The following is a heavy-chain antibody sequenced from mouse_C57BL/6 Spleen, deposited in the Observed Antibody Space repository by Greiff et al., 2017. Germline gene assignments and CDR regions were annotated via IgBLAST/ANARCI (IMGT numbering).Heavy chain of an antibody. CDR3: ASYDGYFWFAY. V-gene: IGHV2-2*01. J-gene: IGHJ3*01. CDR2: IWSGGST. CDR1: GFSLTSYG. D-gene: IGHD2-3*01. Sequence: QVQLKESGPGLVQPSQSLSITCTVSGFSLTSYGVHWVRQSPGKGLEWLGVIWSGGSTDYNAAFISRLSISKDNSKGQVFFKMNSLQADDTAIYYCASYDGYFWFAYWGQGTLVTVSA.